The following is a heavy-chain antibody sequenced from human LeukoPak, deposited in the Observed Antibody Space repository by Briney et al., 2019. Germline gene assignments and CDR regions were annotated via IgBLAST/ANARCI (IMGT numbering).Heavy chain of an antibody. CDR3: AIDYGDAFDY. V-gene: IGHV4-4*07. CDR2: IYTSGGT. Sequence: SETLSLTCTVSGGPISSYHWSWLRQPAGKGLEWIGRIYTSGGTNYNPSLKSRVTMSVDTSKNQLSLKLSSVTAADTAVYYCAIDYGDAFDYWGQGTLVTVSS. D-gene: IGHD4-17*01. J-gene: IGHJ4*02. CDR1: GGPISSYH.